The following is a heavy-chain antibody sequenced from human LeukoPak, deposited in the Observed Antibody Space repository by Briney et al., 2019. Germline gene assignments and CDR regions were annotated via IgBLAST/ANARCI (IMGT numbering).Heavy chain of an antibody. Sequence: SETLSLTCAVHGGSFSGYYWSWIRQPPGKGLEWIGEINHSGSTNYNPSLKSRVTISVDTSKNQFSLKLSSVTAADTAVYYCASKLGIFDYWGQGTLVTVSS. D-gene: IGHD7-27*01. CDR2: INHSGST. J-gene: IGHJ4*02. CDR3: ASKLGIFDY. CDR1: GGSFSGYY. V-gene: IGHV4-34*01.